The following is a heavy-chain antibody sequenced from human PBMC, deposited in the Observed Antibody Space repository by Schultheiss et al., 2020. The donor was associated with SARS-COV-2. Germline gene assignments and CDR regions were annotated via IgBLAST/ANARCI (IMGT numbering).Heavy chain of an antibody. D-gene: IGHD6-19*01. Sequence: SETLSLTCAVYGESFNGFSWTWIRQSPGKGLEWIGQVSHSGGTHYSPSLKRRVTISVDTSKNQFSLKLSSVTAADTAVYYCARRDSSGSRPDFDYWGQGTLVTVSS. CDR3: ARRDSSGSRPDFDY. V-gene: IGHV4-34*01. J-gene: IGHJ4*02. CDR1: GESFNGFS. CDR2: VSHSGGT.